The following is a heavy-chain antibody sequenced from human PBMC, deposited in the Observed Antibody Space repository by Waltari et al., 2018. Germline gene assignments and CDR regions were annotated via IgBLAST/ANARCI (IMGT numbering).Heavy chain of an antibody. J-gene: IGHJ4*02. D-gene: IGHD3-9*01. V-gene: IGHV1-69*01. CDR1: GGTFSSYA. Sequence: QVQLVQSGAEVKKPGSSVKVSCKASGGTFSSYAIRWVRKAPGKGLEWMGGIIPIFGTANYAQKFQGRVTITADESTSTAYMELSSLRSEDTAVYYCARDRGRDILTGERDFDYWGQGTLVTVSS. CDR2: IIPIFGTA. CDR3: ARDRGRDILTGERDFDY.